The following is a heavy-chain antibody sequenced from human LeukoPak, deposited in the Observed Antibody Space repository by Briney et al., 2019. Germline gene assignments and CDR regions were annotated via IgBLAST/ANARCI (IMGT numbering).Heavy chain of an antibody. V-gene: IGHV2-70*11. D-gene: IGHD6-13*01. Sequence: SGPALVKPTQTLTLTCTFSGFSLTTSGVCVSWIRQPPGKALEWLARIDWDDDTYYSTSLKTRLTISKDTSNNQVVLTMTSMDPVDTATYYCARIGRRYSSSWFFDYWGQGTLVTVSS. CDR1: GFSLTTSGVC. CDR3: ARIGRRYSSSWFFDY. CDR2: IDWDDDT. J-gene: IGHJ4*02.